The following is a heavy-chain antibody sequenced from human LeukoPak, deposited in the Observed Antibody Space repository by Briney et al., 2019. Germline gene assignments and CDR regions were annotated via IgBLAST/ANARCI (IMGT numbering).Heavy chain of an antibody. CDR1: GFTFDDYA. CDR2: ISWNSGSI. V-gene: IGHV3-9*01. Sequence: GGSLRLSCAASGFTFDDYAMHWVRQAPGKGLEWVSGISWNSGSIGYVDSVKGRFTISRDNAKNSLYLQMNSLRAEDTAVYYCARGGYSYGYFFDYWGQGTLVTVSS. J-gene: IGHJ4*02. D-gene: IGHD5-18*01. CDR3: ARGGYSYGYFFDY.